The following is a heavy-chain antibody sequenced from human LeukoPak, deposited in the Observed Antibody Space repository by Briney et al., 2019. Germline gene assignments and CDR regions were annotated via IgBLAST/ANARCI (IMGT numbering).Heavy chain of an antibody. J-gene: IGHJ4*02. Sequence: SGGSLRLSCAASGFTFDDNTMHWVRQTPGRGLEWVSFITWKSHRTHYADSVKGRFTISRDDSKSTLYLQMNSLRPEDTAVYYCAKEKLPSGYSFLTDYWGQGTLVTASS. V-gene: IGHV3-43*01. CDR3: AKEKLPSGYSFLTDY. CDR1: GFTFDDNT. CDR2: ITWKSHRT. D-gene: IGHD5-18*01.